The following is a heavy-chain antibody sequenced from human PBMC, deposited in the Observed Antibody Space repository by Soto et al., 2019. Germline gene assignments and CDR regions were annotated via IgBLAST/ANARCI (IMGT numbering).Heavy chain of an antibody. CDR2: ISYDGSNK. J-gene: IGHJ3*02. CDR3: ARWYYYDSSGYYQTKYAFDI. CDR1: GFTFSSYG. V-gene: IGHV3-30*03. Sequence: SLRLSCAASGFTFSSYGMHWVRQAPGKGLEWVAVISYDGSNKYYADSVKGRFTISRDNAKNSLYLQMNSLRAEDTAVYYCARWYYYDSSGYYQTKYAFDIWGQGPMVNVSS. D-gene: IGHD3-22*01.